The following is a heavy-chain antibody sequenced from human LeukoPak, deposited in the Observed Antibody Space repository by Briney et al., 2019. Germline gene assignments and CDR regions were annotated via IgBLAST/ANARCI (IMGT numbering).Heavy chain of an antibody. D-gene: IGHD3-10*01. CDR2: IRYDGSNK. CDR1: GFTFSSYG. J-gene: IGHJ4*02. CDR3: ATPREYYYGSGSYLDY. V-gene: IGHV3-30*02. Sequence: GGSLRLSCAASGFTFSSYGMHWVRQAPGKGLEWVAFIRYDGSNKYYADSVKGRFTISRDNSKNTLYLQMNSLRAEDTAVYYCATPREYYYGSGSYLDYWGQGPLVTVSS.